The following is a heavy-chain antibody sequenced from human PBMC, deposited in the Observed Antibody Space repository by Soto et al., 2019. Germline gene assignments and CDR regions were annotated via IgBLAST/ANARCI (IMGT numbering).Heavy chain of an antibody. CDR1: GFTFDDYA. Sequence: EVQLVESGGGLVQPGRSLRLSCAASGFTFDDYAMHWVRQAPGKGLEWVSGISWNSGSIGYADSVKGRFTISRDNAKNTLDRQMDSLTSEDTALYYCANDMGYDSSPLGYVDDWGQGTLGTVSS. CDR2: ISWNSGSI. J-gene: IGHJ4*02. V-gene: IGHV3-9*01. D-gene: IGHD5-12*01. CDR3: ANDMGYDSSPLGYVDD.